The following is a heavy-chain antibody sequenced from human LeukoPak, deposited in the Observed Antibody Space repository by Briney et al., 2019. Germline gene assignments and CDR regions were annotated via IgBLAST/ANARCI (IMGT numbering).Heavy chain of an antibody. CDR3: AEESSRFDY. CDR1: GFTFSTYS. D-gene: IGHD6-13*01. V-gene: IGHV3-23*01. CDR2: ISGSGGST. J-gene: IGHJ4*02. Sequence: PGGSLRLSCAASGFTFSTYSVSWVRQAPGKGLEWVSAISGSGGSTYYADSVKGRFTISRDNSKNTLYLQMNSLRAEDTAVYYCAEESSRFDYWGQGTLVTVSS.